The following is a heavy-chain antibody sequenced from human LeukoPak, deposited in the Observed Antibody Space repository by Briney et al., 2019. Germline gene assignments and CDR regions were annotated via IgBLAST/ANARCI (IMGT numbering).Heavy chain of an antibody. J-gene: IGHJ4*02. CDR2: ISGSGGST. CDR3: AKARLRRGYSGYDRFLLHY. Sequence: GGSLRLSCAASGFTFSSYAMSWVRRAPGKGLEWVSAISGSGGSTYYADSVKGRFTISRDNSKNTLNLQMNSLRAEDTAVYYCAKARLRRGYSGYDRFLLHYWGQGTLVTVSS. D-gene: IGHD5-12*01. V-gene: IGHV3-23*01. CDR1: GFTFSSYA.